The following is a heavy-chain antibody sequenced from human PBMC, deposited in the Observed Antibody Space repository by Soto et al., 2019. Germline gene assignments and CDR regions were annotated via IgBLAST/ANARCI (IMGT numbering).Heavy chain of an antibody. D-gene: IGHD5-12*01. CDR3: ARDLSGYGYDY. J-gene: IGHJ4*02. V-gene: IGHV3-30*04. CDR1: GFTFSSYA. CDR2: ISYDGSIK. Sequence: QVQLVESGGGVVQPGRSLKLSCADSGFTFSSYAMHLVRQAPGKGLEWVEIISYDGSIKYYADSVKGRFTISRDNSKNTMYLQMNSLRAEDTAVYYCARDLSGYGYDYWGQGTLVTVSS.